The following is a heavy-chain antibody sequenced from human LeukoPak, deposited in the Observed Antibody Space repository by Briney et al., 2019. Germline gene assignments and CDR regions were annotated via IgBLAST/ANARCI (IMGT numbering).Heavy chain of an antibody. CDR3: ARRTTYYYDSSDHYYFDY. Sequence: GESLKISCKGSGYSFTSYWIGWVRQMPRKGLEWMGIIYPGDSDTRYSPSFQGQVTISADKSISTAYLQWSSLKASDTAMYYCARRTTYYYDSSDHYYFDYWGQGTLVTVSS. CDR1: GYSFTSYW. J-gene: IGHJ4*02. V-gene: IGHV5-51*01. D-gene: IGHD3-22*01. CDR2: IYPGDSDT.